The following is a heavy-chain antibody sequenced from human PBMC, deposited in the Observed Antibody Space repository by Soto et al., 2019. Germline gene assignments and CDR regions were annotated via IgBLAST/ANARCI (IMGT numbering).Heavy chain of an antibody. V-gene: IGHV3-30-3*01. Sequence: GGSLRLSCAASGFTFSSYAIHWVRQAPGKGLEWVAVISFDGSNKHNADSVKGRFTISRDNSKNTLSLQINSLTDDDTAVYYCARGSSSSWSRYYFDLWGQGTLVTVSS. CDR2: ISFDGSNK. J-gene: IGHJ4*02. CDR1: GFTFSSYA. D-gene: IGHD6-13*01. CDR3: ARGSSSSWSRYYFDL.